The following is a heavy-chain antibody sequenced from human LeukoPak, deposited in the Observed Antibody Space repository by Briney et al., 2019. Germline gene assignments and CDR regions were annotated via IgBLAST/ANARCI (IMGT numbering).Heavy chain of an antibody. J-gene: IGHJ4*02. Sequence: GASVKVSCKASGGTFSSYAISWVRQAPGQGLEWMGGIIPIFGTANYAQKFQGRVTITADKSTSTAYMELSSLRSEDTAVYYCARGRLYGGNLYEDYWDQGTLVTVSS. D-gene: IGHD4-23*01. V-gene: IGHV1-69*06. CDR1: GGTFSSYA. CDR2: IIPIFGTA. CDR3: ARGRLYGGNLYEDY.